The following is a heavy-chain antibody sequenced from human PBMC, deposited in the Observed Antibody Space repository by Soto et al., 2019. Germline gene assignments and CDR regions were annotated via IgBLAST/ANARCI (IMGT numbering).Heavy chain of an antibody. CDR2: IYYSGST. V-gene: IGHV4-59*01. CDR1: GGSISSYY. CDR3: AREGLTGTIGLYYYYGMDV. D-gene: IGHD1-7*01. J-gene: IGHJ6*02. Sequence: QVQLQESGPGLVKPSETLSLTCTVSGGSISSYYWSWIRQPPGKGLEWIGYIYYSGSTNYNPSLRSRVTISVHTSTNQVSLKLSSVTAAATAVYYCAREGLTGTIGLYYYYGMDVWGQGTTVTVSS.